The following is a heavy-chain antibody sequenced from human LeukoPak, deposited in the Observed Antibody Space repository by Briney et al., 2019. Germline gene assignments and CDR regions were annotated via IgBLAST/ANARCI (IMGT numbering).Heavy chain of an antibody. D-gene: IGHD4-17*01. CDR2: MNPNSGNT. CDR3: ARGAMTTVTTPHY. V-gene: IGHV1-8*01. Sequence: GASVKVSCKASGYTFTSYDINWVRQATGQGLEWMGWMNPNSGNTGYAQKFQGRVTMTRNTSISTAYMELSSRRSEDTAVYYCARGAMTTVTTPHYWGQGTLVTVSS. CDR1: GYTFTSYD. J-gene: IGHJ4*02.